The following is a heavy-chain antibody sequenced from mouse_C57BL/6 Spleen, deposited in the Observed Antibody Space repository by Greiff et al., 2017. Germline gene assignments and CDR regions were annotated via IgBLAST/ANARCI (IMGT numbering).Heavy chain of an antibody. V-gene: IGHV1-80*01. CDR1: GYAFSSYW. D-gene: IGHD3-2*02. Sequence: QVQLKQSGAELVKPGASVKISCKASGYAFSSYWMNWVKQRPGKGLEWIGQIYPGDGDTNYNGKFKGKATLTADKSSSTAYMQLSSLTSEDSAVYFCARKGDSSGHFAYWGQGTLVTVSA. J-gene: IGHJ3*01. CDR2: IYPGDGDT. CDR3: ARKGDSSGHFAY.